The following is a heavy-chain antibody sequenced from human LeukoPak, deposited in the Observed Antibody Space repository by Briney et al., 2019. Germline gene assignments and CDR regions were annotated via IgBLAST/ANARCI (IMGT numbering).Heavy chain of an antibody. J-gene: IGHJ4*02. CDR2: INHSGST. CDR3: AGFLDYYDSSGLPDG. V-gene: IGHV4-34*08. D-gene: IGHD3-22*01. CDR1: GFTFSSYS. Sequence: LRLSCAASGFTFSSYSMNWVRQAPGKGLEWIGEINHSGSTNYNPSLKSRVTISVDTSKNQFSLKLSSVTAADTAVYYCAGFLDYYDSSGLPDGWGQGTLVTVSS.